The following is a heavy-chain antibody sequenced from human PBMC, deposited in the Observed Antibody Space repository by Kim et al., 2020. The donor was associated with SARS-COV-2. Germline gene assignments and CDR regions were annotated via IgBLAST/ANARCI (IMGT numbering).Heavy chain of an antibody. CDR3: ARVPASWDYGDYGENY. V-gene: IGHV3-21*01. CDR1: GFTFSSYS. D-gene: IGHD4-17*01. Sequence: GGSLRLSCAASGFTFSSYSMNWVRQAPGKGLEWVSSISSSSSYIYYADSVKGRFTISRDNAKNSLYLQMNSLRAEDTAVYYCARVPASWDYGDYGENYWGQGTLVTVSS. J-gene: IGHJ4*02. CDR2: ISSSSSYI.